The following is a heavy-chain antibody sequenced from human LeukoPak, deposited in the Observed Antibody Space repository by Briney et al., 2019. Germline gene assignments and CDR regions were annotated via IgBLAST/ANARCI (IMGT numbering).Heavy chain of an antibody. CDR2: ISGSGGST. V-gene: IGHV3-23*01. D-gene: IGHD1-26*01. Sequence: GGSLRLSCAASGFTFSSYAMSWVRQAPGKGLEWVSAISGSGGSTYYADSVKGRFTISRDNSKNTLYLQMNSLRAEDTAVYYCAKNRNSGSSWNYFDYWGQGTLVTVSS. CDR1: GFTFSSYA. J-gene: IGHJ4*02. CDR3: AKNRNSGSSWNYFDY.